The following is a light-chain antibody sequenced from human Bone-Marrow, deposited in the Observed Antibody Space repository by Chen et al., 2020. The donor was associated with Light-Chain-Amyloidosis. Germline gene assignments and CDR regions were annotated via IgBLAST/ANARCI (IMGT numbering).Light chain of an antibody. Sequence: SYELTQPPSVSVFPGQTARITCSGDDLPTKYAYWYQQKPGQAPVLVIHRDTEKPSGISERFSGSSSGTTTTLTSSGVQAEDEADYHCQSADSSGTYEVIVGGGTKLTVL. CDR1: DLPTKY. J-gene: IGLJ2*01. CDR3: QSADSSGTYEVI. CDR2: RDT. V-gene: IGLV3-25*03.